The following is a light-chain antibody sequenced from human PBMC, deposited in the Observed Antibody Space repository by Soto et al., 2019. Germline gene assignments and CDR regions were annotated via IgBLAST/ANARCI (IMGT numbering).Light chain of an antibody. CDR3: QQSYSTPIS. Sequence: DIRMTHSRPSLSASVGDTVTITCRASQSISSHLNWYQQKPGKAPNLLMYTASNLQSGVPSRFSGSGSGTDFTLTISSLQPEDFATYYCQQSYSTPISFGQGTRLEI. V-gene: IGKV1-39*01. J-gene: IGKJ5*01. CDR2: TAS. CDR1: QSISSH.